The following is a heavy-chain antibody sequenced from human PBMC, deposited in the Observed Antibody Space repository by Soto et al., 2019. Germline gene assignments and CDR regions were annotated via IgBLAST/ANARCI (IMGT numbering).Heavy chain of an antibody. CDR2: IFPLTDIP. CDR3: ARGPLVVLNYCES. CDR1: GGTFRNYP. V-gene: IGHV1-69*02. J-gene: IGHJ4*02. Sequence: QVQLVQSGTEVKKPGASVKVSFKASGGTFRNYPINWVRQAPGQGLEGMGSIFPLTDIPDYAQNFQARLTISADKSTTTAYMELSSLTSDDAAMYFCARGPLVVLNYCESWGEGTLVTVSS.